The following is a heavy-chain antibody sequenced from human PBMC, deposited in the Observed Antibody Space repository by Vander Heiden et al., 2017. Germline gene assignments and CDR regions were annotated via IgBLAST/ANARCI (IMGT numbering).Heavy chain of an antibody. J-gene: IGHJ4*02. CDR1: GGPINSGGYY. CDR3: ARDHGYGGNSRGIDY. D-gene: IGHD4-17*01. Sequence: QVQLQESGPGLVKPSQTLSLPCTVPGGPINSGGYYWSWIRQHPGKGLEWIGYIYYSGSTYYNPSLKSRVTISVDTSKNQFSLKLSSVTAADTAVYYCARDHGYGGNSRGIDYWGQGTLVTVSS. V-gene: IGHV4-31*03. CDR2: IYYSGST.